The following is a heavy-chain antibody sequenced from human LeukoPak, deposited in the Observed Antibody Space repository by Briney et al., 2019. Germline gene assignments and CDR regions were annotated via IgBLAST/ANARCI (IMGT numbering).Heavy chain of an antibody. CDR2: VYVGGRT. V-gene: IGHV4-4*07. D-gene: IGHD2-21*02. CDR3: AREHCDDAACYSSAG. Sequence: PSETLSLTCNVSGASFNYYYWSCLRHPAGKGLEWIGPVYVGGRTNSKPSLRSPVMMSLDKAKSQFSLRLCSVTAADTAIYYCAREHCDDAACYSSAGWGQGTLVTVSS. CDR1: GASFNYYY. J-gene: IGHJ4*02.